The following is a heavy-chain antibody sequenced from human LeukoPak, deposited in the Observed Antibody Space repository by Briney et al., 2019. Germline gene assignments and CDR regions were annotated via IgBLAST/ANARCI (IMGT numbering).Heavy chain of an antibody. CDR3: AREGGGGPLVTPHFDY. CDR2: IYTSGST. Sequence: PSETLSLTCSVSGYSISSGYYWGWIRQPPGKGLEWIRCIYTSGSTNYNPSLKSRVTISVDTSKNQFSLKLSSVTAADTAVYYCAREGGGGPLVTPHFDYWGQGTLVTVSS. J-gene: IGHJ4*02. CDR1: GYSISSGYY. V-gene: IGHV4-38-2*02. D-gene: IGHD3-16*01.